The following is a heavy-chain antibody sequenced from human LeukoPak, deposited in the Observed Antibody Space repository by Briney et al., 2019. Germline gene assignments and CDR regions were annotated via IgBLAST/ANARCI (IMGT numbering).Heavy chain of an antibody. D-gene: IGHD3-22*01. J-gene: IGHJ6*03. CDR3: ARIGGSSGSRTSYYYMDV. CDR1: GGSISSYY. V-gene: IGHV4-59*01. Sequence: SETLSLTCTVSGGSISSYYWSWIRQPPGKGLEWIGYIYYSGSTNYNPSLKSRVTISVDTSKNRFSLKLSSVTAADTAVYYCARIGGSSGSRTSYYYMDVWGKGTTVTVSS. CDR2: IYYSGST.